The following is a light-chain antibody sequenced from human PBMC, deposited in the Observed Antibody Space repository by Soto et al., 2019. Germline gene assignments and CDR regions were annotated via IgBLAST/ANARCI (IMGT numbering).Light chain of an antibody. CDR3: QQYNNWSPYT. CDR2: DAS. V-gene: IGKV3-15*01. J-gene: IGKJ2*01. Sequence: EIVMTQSPATLSASPGERATLSCRASQSVSSNLAWYQQKPGQAPRLLIYDASTRYTGIPARFSGSGSGTEFTLIISSLQSQDFAVYYCQQYNNWSPYTFGQGTKLEIK. CDR1: QSVSSN.